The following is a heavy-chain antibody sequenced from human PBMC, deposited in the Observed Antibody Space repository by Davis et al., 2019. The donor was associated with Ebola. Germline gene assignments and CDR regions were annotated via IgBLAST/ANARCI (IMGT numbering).Heavy chain of an antibody. CDR1: GYSFTSYW. J-gene: IGHJ4*02. V-gene: IGHV5-51*01. CDR2: IYPGDSDT. CDR3: ARRDSYYDFWSGSRVDYFDY. Sequence: GESLKISCKGSGYSFTSYWIGWVRQMPGKGLEWMGIIYPGDSDTRYSPSFQGQVTISVDKSISTAYLQWSSLKASDTAMYYCARRDSYYDFWSGSRVDYFDYWGQGTLVTVSS. D-gene: IGHD3-3*01.